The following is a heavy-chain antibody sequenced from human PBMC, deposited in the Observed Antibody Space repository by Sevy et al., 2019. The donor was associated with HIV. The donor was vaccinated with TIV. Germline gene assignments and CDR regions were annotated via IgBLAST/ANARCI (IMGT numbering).Heavy chain of an antibody. CDR2: ISWNSGSI. J-gene: IGHJ4*02. CDR1: GFTFDDYA. D-gene: IGHD6-19*01. CDR3: AKGGYSSGWYHALYFDY. V-gene: IGHV3-9*03. Sequence: GGSLRLSCAASGFTFDDYAMQWVRQAPGKGLEWVSGISWNSGSIGYADSVKGRFTISRDNAKNSLYLQMNSLRAEDMALYYCAKGGYSSGWYHALYFDYWGQGTLVTISS.